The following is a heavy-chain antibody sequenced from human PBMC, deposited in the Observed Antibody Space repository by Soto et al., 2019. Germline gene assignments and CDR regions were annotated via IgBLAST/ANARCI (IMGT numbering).Heavy chain of an antibody. D-gene: IGHD3-10*01. Sequence: QVQLQQWGAGLLKPSETLSLTCAVYGGSFSGYYWSWIRQPPGKGLEWIGEINHSGSTNYNPSLKSRVTISVDTSKNQFSLKLSSVTAADTAVYYCARGRRWFGAFDIWGQGTMFTVSS. CDR1: GGSFSGYY. CDR3: ARGRRWFGAFDI. CDR2: INHSGST. V-gene: IGHV4-34*01. J-gene: IGHJ3*02.